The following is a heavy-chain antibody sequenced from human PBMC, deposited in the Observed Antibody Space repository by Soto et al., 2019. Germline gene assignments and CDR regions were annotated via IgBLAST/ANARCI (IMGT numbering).Heavy chain of an antibody. J-gene: IGHJ4*02. V-gene: IGHV1-46*03. CDR3: FRDVGD. CDR2: INPSGGRT. D-gene: IGHD3-3*01. CDR1: GNIFTSQY. Sequence: QVQLVQSGAEVKKPGASVKVSCKVSGNIFTSQYMHWVRQAPGQGLEWMAMINPSGGRTSYAQMFQGRVTMTRDMSTSTVHMELSSLRSEDTAVYYCFRDVGDWGQGTLVTDSS.